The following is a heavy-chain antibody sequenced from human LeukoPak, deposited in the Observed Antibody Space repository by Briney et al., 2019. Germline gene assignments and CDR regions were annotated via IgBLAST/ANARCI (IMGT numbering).Heavy chain of an antibody. J-gene: IGHJ4*02. V-gene: IGHV3-7*04. CDR3: TRVGYIDEEIDY. CDR2: IKQDGSKK. Sequence: GGSLRLSCVASGFPFSSYWMTWVRQAPGKGLEWVANIKQDGSKKSYVDSVKGRFTISRDNAKNSLYLQMNSLRAEDTAIYYCTRVGYIDEEIDYWGQGTLVTVSS. D-gene: IGHD5-24*01. CDR1: GFPFSSYW.